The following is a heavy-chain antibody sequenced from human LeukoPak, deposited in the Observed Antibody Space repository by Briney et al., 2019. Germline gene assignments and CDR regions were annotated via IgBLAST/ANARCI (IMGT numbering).Heavy chain of an antibody. J-gene: IGHJ6*02. CDR2: ISGSGGST. CDR1: GFTFSSYA. V-gene: IGHV3-23*01. Sequence: PGGSLRLSCAASGFTFSSYAMTWVRQAPGKGLEWVSTISGSGGSTYYADSVKGRFTISRDNSKNTLYLQMNSLRAEDTAVYYCARDSIRGGSYLSYYGMDVWGQGTTVTVSS. D-gene: IGHD1-26*01. CDR3: ARDSIRGGSYLSYYGMDV.